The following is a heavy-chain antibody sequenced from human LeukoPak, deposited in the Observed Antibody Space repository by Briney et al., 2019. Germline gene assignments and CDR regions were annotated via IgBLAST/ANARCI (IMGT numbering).Heavy chain of an antibody. CDR3: AKDSSSSNAVRSADD. V-gene: IGHV3-23*01. CDR2: ISGSGCST. Sequence: GGSLRLSCPASGFTFSSYAMSWVRQAPGKGLEWVSTISGSGCSTYFADSVKGRFTLSRDNSKNTLYLQMNSLRAEDTAVYYCAKDSSSSNAVRSADDWGQGTLVTVSS. CDR1: GFTFSSYA. J-gene: IGHJ4*02. D-gene: IGHD6-13*01.